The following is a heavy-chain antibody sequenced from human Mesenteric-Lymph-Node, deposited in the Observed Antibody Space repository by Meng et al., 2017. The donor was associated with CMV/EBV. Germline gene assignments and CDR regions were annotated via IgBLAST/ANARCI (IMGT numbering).Heavy chain of an antibody. D-gene: IGHD2-2*02. Sequence: GESLKISCQGSGYSFTSYWIGWVRQMPGKGLEWMGIIYPGDSDTRYSPSFQGQVTISADKSISTAYLQWSSLKASDTAMYYCARPAYCSSTSCYKGGMDVWGQGTTVTVSS. CDR3: ARPAYCSSTSCYKGGMDV. V-gene: IGHV5-51*01. CDR1: GYSFTSYW. J-gene: IGHJ6*02. CDR2: IYPGDSDT.